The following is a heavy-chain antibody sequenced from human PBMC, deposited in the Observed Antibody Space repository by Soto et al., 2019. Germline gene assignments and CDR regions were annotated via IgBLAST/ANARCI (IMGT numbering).Heavy chain of an antibody. D-gene: IGHD5-18*01. CDR2: IVPFFGTP. CDR1: GGTFGTYG. J-gene: IGHJ6*02. CDR3: ARANQAAMITHHYDAMDV. V-gene: IGHV1-69*13. Sequence: SVKVSCKASGGTFGTYGISWVRQAPGQGLEWMGGIVPFFGTPDYAENLQGRVTITADESTSTAYMELSSLRSGDTAVYYCARANQAAMITHHYDAMDVWGQGTTVTVSS.